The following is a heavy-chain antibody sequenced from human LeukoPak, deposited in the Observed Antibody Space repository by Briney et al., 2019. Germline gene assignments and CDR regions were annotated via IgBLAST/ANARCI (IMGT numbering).Heavy chain of an antibody. CDR2: IIPIFGTA. CDR1: GYTFTNYY. J-gene: IGHJ3*02. V-gene: IGHV1-69*13. CDR3: ARGSRGDYFVTGDAFDI. Sequence: GASVKVSCKASGYTFTNYYIHWVRQAPGQGLEWMGGIIPIFGTANYAQKFQGRVTITADESTSTAYMELSSLRSEDTAVYYCARGSRGDYFVTGDAFDIWGQGTMATVSS. D-gene: IGHD4-17*01.